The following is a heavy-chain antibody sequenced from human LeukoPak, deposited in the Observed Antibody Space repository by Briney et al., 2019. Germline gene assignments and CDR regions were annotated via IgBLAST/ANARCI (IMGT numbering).Heavy chain of an antibody. Sequence: SETLSLTCTVSGGSISSYYWSWIRQPPGKGLEWIGYIYYSGSTNYNTSLKSRVTISVDTSKNQFSLKLSSVTAADTAVYYCARVCFRSGGRWVFDYWGQGTLVTVSS. CDR1: GGSISSYY. V-gene: IGHV4-59*01. CDR2: IYYSGST. D-gene: IGHD1-26*01. CDR3: ARVCFRSGGRWVFDY. J-gene: IGHJ4*02.